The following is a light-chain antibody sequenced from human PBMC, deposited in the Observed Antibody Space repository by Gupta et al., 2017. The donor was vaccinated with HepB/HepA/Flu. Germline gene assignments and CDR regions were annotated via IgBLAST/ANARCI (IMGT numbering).Light chain of an antibody. CDR2: DGS. CDR1: QDITNY. Sequence: DIQMTQSPSSLSASVGDRVTITCQASQDITNYLNWYQKKPGKAPKLLIYDGSNLETGVPSRFSGSGSGTHFTFTISVLQPADFATYYCLEDYEPPPTFGGATKVEIK. CDR3: LEDYEPPPT. V-gene: IGKV1-33*01. J-gene: IGKJ4*01.